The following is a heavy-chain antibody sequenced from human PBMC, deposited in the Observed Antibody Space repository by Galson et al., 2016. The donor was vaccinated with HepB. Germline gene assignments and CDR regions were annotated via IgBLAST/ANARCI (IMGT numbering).Heavy chain of an antibody. CDR1: GFSLSTSGMC. Sequence: PALVKPTQTLTLTCTFSGFSLSTSGMCVSWIRQPPGKALEWLAAIDWDDDEYASTSLKTRLTISRDTSKNQVVLTMTNMDPEDTATFYCVHRPEDRGGSPFDYWGRGTLVIVSS. CDR3: VHRPEDRGGSPFDY. V-gene: IGHV2-70*12. J-gene: IGHJ4*02. D-gene: IGHD2-15*01. CDR2: IDWDDDE.